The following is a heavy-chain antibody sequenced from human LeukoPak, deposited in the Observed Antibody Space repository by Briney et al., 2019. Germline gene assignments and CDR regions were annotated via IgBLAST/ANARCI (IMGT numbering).Heavy chain of an antibody. Sequence: PSETLSLTCTVPGGSISSYYWSWIRQPAGKGLEWIGRIYTSGSTNYNPSLKSRVTMSVDTSKNQFSLKLSSVTAADTAVYYCARDRNELWFGGLADGMDVWGQGTTVTVSS. D-gene: IGHD3-10*01. V-gene: IGHV4-4*07. J-gene: IGHJ6*02. CDR3: ARDRNELWFGGLADGMDV. CDR1: GGSISSYY. CDR2: IYTSGST.